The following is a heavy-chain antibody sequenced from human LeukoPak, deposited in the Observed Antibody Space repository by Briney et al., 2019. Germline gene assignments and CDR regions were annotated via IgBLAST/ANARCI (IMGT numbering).Heavy chain of an antibody. Sequence: SETLSLTCAVYGGSFSGYYWSWIRQPPGKGLEWIGEINHSGSTNYNPSLKSRVTISVDTSKNQFSLKLSSVTAADTAVYYCAVAGTTRAYDAFDIWGQGTMVTVSS. J-gene: IGHJ3*02. CDR1: GGSFSGYY. CDR3: AVAGTTRAYDAFDI. V-gene: IGHV4-34*01. CDR2: INHSGST. D-gene: IGHD6-19*01.